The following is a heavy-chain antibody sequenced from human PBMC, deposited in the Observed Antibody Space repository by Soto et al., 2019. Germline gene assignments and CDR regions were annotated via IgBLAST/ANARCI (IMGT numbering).Heavy chain of an antibody. V-gene: IGHV1-69*02. J-gene: IGHJ4*02. D-gene: IGHD4-17*01. CDR2: IIPILGIA. CDR3: AICYTVTSTNYFDY. Sequence: SVKVSCKASGGTFSSYTISWVRQAPGQGLEWMGRIIPILGIANYAQKFQGRVTITADKSTSTAYMELSSLRSEDTAVYYCAICYTVTSTNYFDYWGQGTLVTVSS. CDR1: GGTFSSYT.